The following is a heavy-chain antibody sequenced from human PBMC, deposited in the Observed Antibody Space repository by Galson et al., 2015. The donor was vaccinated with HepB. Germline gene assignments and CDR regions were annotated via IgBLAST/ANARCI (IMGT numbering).Heavy chain of an antibody. J-gene: IGHJ4*02. D-gene: IGHD2-15*01. V-gene: IGHV3-23*01. CDR2: ISGSGGST. CDR3: SGSPTGIVVESFDY. CDR1: GFTFSSYA. Sequence: SLRLSCAASGFTFSSYAMSWVRQAPGKGLEWVSAISGSGGSTYYADSVKGRFTISRDNSKNTLYLQMNSLRAEDTAVYYCSGSPTGIVVESFDYWGQGTLVTVSS.